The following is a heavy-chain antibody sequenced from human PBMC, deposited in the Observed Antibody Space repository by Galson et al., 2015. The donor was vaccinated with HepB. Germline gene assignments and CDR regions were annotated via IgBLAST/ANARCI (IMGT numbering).Heavy chain of an antibody. Sequence: SLRLSCAASGFSFRSFGMHWARQAPGKGLEWVAVIWYDGSNEYYADSVKGRFSISRDNSKNTVYLQMNSLRVEDTAVYYCARVPRLDLGELFWYYYGVDAWGQGTTVTVSS. CDR2: IWYDGSNE. CDR3: ARVPRLDLGELFWYYYGVDA. V-gene: IGHV3-33*01. J-gene: IGHJ6*02. CDR1: GFSFRSFG. D-gene: IGHD3-16*01.